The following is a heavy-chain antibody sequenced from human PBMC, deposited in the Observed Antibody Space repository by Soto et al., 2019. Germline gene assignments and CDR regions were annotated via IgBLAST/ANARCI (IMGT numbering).Heavy chain of an antibody. D-gene: IGHD3-22*01. CDR2: ISSSSTTI. J-gene: IGHJ4*02. Sequence: GGSLRLSCAASGFTFSSYSMNWVRQAPGKGLEWVSHISSSSTTIYYADSVKGRFTISRDNAKNSLYLQMNSLRDEDTALYYCARVRGYDTWDFDYWGQGSLVTVSS. CDR3: ARVRGYDTWDFDY. V-gene: IGHV3-48*02. CDR1: GFTFSSYS.